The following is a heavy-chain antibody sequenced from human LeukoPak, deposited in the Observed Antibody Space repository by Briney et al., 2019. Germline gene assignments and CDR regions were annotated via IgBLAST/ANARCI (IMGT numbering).Heavy chain of an antibody. Sequence: SETLSLTCAVYGGSFSGYYWSWLRQPPGKGLEWIGEINHSGSTNYNPSLNSRVTISVDTSKNLFSLKLSSVTAADTAVYYCARSRLLPYYFDYWGQGTLVTVSS. J-gene: IGHJ4*02. CDR1: GGSFSGYY. CDR2: INHSGST. D-gene: IGHD2-15*01. CDR3: ARSRLLPYYFDY. V-gene: IGHV4-34*01.